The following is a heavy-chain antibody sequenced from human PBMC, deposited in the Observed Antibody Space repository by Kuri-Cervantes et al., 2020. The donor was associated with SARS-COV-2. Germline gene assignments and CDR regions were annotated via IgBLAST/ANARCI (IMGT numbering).Heavy chain of an antibody. J-gene: IGHJ6*03. CDR1: GGSFSGYY. V-gene: IGHV4-34*01. CDR2: INHSGST. D-gene: IGHD2-2*01. Sequence: GSLRPSCAVYGGSFSGYYWSWIRQPPGKGLEWIGEINHSGSTNYNPSLKSRVTISVDTSKNQFSLKLSSVTAADTAVYYCARGGWRAGPLVVPAANSDTNYYYYYYMDVWGKGTTVTVSS. CDR3: ARGGWRAGPLVVPAANSDTNYYYYYYMDV.